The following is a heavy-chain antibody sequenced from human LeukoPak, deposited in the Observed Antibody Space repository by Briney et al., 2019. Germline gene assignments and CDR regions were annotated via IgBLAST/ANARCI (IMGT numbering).Heavy chain of an antibody. J-gene: IGHJ4*02. Sequence: PSETLSLTCTVSGGPISSSSYHWGWIRQPPGKGLEWIVSMYYSGSTYYNPSLKSRVTVSVDTSKNQFSLKLSSVTSTDTAVYYCATIVGSTKVDDWGQGTLVTVSS. D-gene: IGHD1-26*01. CDR1: GGPISSSSYH. CDR2: MYYSGST. CDR3: ATIVGSTKVDD. V-gene: IGHV4-39*01.